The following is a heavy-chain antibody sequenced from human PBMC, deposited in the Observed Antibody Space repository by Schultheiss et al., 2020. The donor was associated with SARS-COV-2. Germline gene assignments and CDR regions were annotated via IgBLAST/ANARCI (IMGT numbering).Heavy chain of an antibody. CDR1: GYTFTSYY. D-gene: IGHD3-22*01. CDR3: ARDLRYYGSSCLVPVDY. J-gene: IGHJ4*02. V-gene: IGHV1-46*01. CDR2: INPSGGGT. Sequence: ASVKVSCKASGYTFTSYYMHWVRQAPGQGLEWMGIINPSGGGTSYAQRFQGRVTMTRDTSTSTVYMELSSLRSEDTAVYYCARDLRYYGSSCLVPVDYWGQGTLVTVSS.